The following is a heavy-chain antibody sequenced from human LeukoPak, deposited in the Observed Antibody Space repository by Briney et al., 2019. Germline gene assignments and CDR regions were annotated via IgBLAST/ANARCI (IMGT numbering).Heavy chain of an antibody. D-gene: IGHD6-19*01. CDR2: IYSGGST. Sequence: GGSLRLSCAASGFTVSSNYMSWVRQAPGKGLEWVSVIYSGGSTYYADSVKGRFTISRDNSKNTLYLQMNSLRAEDTAVYYCARAPRYSSGWCFDYWGQGTLVTVSS. V-gene: IGHV3-53*01. J-gene: IGHJ4*02. CDR1: GFTVSSNY. CDR3: ARAPRYSSGWCFDY.